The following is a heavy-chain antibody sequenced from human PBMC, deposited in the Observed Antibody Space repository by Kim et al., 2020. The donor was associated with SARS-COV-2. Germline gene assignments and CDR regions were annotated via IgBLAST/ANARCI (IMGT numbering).Heavy chain of an antibody. V-gene: IGHV3-30-3*01. D-gene: IGHD3-16*01. J-gene: IGHJ6*01. CDR3: ASGNYVESVSLSDYYNG. Sequence: GGSLRLSCVGSGLSFVDSAMNWVRQAPGKGLEWVAVISYDGRNKEYAESVKGRFSISRDNSKSTLSLQMNSLRVEDTAVYYCASGNYVESVSLSDYYNG. CDR2: ISYDGRNK. CDR1: GLSFVDSA.